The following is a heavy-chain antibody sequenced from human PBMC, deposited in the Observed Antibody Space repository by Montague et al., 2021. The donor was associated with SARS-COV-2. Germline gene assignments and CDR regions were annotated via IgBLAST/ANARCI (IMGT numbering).Heavy chain of an antibody. V-gene: IGHV3-30-3*01. CDR1: GFPFSSYA. CDR2: ISYDGSNK. Sequence: YRRLSCAASGFPFSSYAMHWVRQAPGKGLEWVAVISYDGSNKYYADSVKGRFTISRDNSKNTLYLQMSSLRAEDTAVYYCASELADYGDFDYWGRGTLVTVSS. CDR3: ASELADYGDFDY. D-gene: IGHD4-17*01. J-gene: IGHJ4*02.